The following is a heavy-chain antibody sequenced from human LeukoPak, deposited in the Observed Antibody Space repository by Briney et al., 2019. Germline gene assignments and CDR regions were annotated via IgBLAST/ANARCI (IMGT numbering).Heavy chain of an antibody. CDR1: GFTFSHAW. D-gene: IGHD1-26*01. CDR2: IWYDGNNK. V-gene: IGHV3-33*08. Sequence: GGSLRLSCAGYGFTFSHAWMSWVRQGPGKGLEWVAVIWYDGNNKYYADFVKGRFTISRDNSKNTLYLQLNSLRAEDTAVYNCARDRGSREDGMDVWGQGTTVTVSS. J-gene: IGHJ6*02. CDR3: ARDRGSREDGMDV.